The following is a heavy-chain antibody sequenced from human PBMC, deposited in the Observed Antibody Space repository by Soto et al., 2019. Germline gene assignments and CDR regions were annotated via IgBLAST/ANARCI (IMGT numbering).Heavy chain of an antibody. CDR1: GFDFSSYG. CDR3: AREPVGPDYAMDV. D-gene: IGHD1-26*01. CDR2: LGFDGGGR. V-gene: IGHV3-33*01. Sequence: QMQLVESGGSVVQPGTSLRLSCAAFGFDFSSYGMHWVRQTPGKGLEWVAVLGFDGGGRYYADSVKGRFTVSRDNSKKMLCLQMDSLRAEDTALYYCAREPVGPDYAMDVWGQGTTVTVSS. J-gene: IGHJ6*02.